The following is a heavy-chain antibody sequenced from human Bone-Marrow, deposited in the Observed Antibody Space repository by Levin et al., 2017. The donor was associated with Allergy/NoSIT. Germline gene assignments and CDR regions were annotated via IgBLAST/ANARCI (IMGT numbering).Heavy chain of an antibody. CDR3: TTSGFSSGRGGY. CDR2: IETKSDGGTT. J-gene: IGHJ4*02. D-gene: IGHD6-25*01. Sequence: LSLTCAASGFTFTNAWMTWVRQAPGKGLEWVGRIETKSDGGTTDYAAPLKGRFTISRDDSKNTLYLQMNSLKTEDTAVNYCTTSGFSSGRGGYWGQGTLVTVSS. V-gene: IGHV3-15*04. CDR1: GFTFTNAW.